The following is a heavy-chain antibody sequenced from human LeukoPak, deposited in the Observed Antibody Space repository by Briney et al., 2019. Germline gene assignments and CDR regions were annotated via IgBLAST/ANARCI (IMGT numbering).Heavy chain of an antibody. V-gene: IGHV3-30*18. CDR1: GFTFSTYG. D-gene: IGHD6-13*01. CDR3: AKKRDSSSWYLNLLGQ. CDR2: ISYDGSNK. J-gene: IGHJ4*02. Sequence: SGGSLRLSCAASGFTFSTYGMHWVRQAPGKGLEWVAVISYDGSNKHYADSVKGRFTISRDNSKNTVYLQMNSLRAEDTAVYYCAKKRDSSSWYLNLLGQWGQGTLVTVSS.